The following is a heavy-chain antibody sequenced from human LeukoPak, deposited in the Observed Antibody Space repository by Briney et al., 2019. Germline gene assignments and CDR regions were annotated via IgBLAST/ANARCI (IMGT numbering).Heavy chain of an antibody. V-gene: IGHV3-33*01. Sequence: PGRSLRLSCAASGFTFSSYGMHWVRQAPGKGLEWVAVIWYDGSNKYYADSVKGRFTISRDNSKDTPYLQMNSLRAEDTAVYYCARDNYDRAFDYWGQGTLVTVSS. CDR3: ARDNYDRAFDY. J-gene: IGHJ4*02. CDR2: IWYDGSNK. CDR1: GFTFSSYG. D-gene: IGHD4-11*01.